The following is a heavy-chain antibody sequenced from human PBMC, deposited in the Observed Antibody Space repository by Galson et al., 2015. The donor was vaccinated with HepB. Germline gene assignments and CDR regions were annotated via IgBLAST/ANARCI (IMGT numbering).Heavy chain of an antibody. CDR2: INPNSGGT. J-gene: IGHJ6*02. CDR1: GYTFTGYY. CDR3: ARGLITMVRGVISGGMDV. D-gene: IGHD3-10*01. V-gene: IGHV1-2*04. Sequence: SVKVSCKASGYTFTGYYMHWVRQAPGQGLEWMGWINPNSGGTNYAQKFQGWVTMTRDTSISTAYMELSRLRSDDTAVYYCARGLITMVRGVISGGMDVWGQGTTVTVSS.